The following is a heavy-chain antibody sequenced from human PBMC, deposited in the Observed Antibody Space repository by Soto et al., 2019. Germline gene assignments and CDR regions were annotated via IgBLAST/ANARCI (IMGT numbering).Heavy chain of an antibody. Sequence: GGSLRLSCAASGFTFSSYAMSWVRQAPGKGLEWVSAISGSGGSTYYADSVKGRFTISRDNSKNTLYLQMNSLRAEDTAVYYCAKDLVVVPAANSPPGSDYWGQGTLVTVSS. CDR2: ISGSGGST. V-gene: IGHV3-23*01. CDR3: AKDLVVVPAANSPPGSDY. J-gene: IGHJ4*02. D-gene: IGHD2-2*01. CDR1: GFTFSSYA.